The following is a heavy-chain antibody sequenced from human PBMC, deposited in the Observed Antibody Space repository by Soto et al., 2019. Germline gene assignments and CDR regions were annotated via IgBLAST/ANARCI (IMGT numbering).Heavy chain of an antibody. CDR3: ARVIPTGYSGYDFTY. J-gene: IGHJ4*02. Sequence: PGESLKISCKGSGYSFTSYWISWVRQMPGKGLEWMGRIDPSDSYTNYSPSFQGHVTISADKSISTAYLQWSSLKASDTAIYYCARVIPTGYSGYDFTYWGQGTLVTVSS. CDR1: GYSFTSYW. CDR2: IDPSDSYT. V-gene: IGHV5-10-1*01. D-gene: IGHD5-12*01.